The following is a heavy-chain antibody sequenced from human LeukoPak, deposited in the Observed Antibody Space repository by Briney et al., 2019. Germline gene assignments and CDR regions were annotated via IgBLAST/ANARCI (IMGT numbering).Heavy chain of an antibody. Sequence: GGSLRLSCAASGFTFSSYGIDWVRQAPGKGLEWVAVISYDGSNKYYADSVKGRFTISRDNSKNTLYLQMNSLRAEDTAVYYCAKLAGDGYNWDAFDIWGQGTMVTVSS. CDR3: AKLAGDGYNWDAFDI. CDR1: GFTFSSYG. J-gene: IGHJ3*02. V-gene: IGHV3-30*18. CDR2: ISYDGSNK. D-gene: IGHD5-24*01.